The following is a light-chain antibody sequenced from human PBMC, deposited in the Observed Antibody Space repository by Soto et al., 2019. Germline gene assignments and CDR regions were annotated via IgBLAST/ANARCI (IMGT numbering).Light chain of an antibody. V-gene: IGKV3-20*01. CDR2: GAF. CDR1: QSISSSY. Sequence: EIVLTQSPGTLSLSPGERATLSCRASQSISSSYLAWYQQKPGQAPRLLIYGAFNRATGIPDRFSGSGSGTDFTLTTSRLEPEDFAVYYCQQYGSSPTFGQGTKVGIK. CDR3: QQYGSSPT. J-gene: IGKJ1*01.